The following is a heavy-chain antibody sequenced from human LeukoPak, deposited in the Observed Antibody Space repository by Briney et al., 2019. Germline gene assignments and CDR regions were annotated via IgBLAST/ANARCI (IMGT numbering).Heavy chain of an antibody. CDR3: ARHVLAVRSFDP. Sequence: GGSLRLSCAASGFTFSSFRMSWVRQAPGKGLEWVANIKEDGSEKYYVASVKGRFTISRDNAKNSLYLQMNSLRAEDTALCYCARHVLAVRSFDPWGQGTLVTVSS. V-gene: IGHV3-7*01. CDR2: IKEDGSEK. CDR1: GFTFSSFR. D-gene: IGHD6-6*01. J-gene: IGHJ5*02.